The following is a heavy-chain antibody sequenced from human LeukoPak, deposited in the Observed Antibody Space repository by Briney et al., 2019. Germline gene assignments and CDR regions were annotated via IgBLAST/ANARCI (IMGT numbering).Heavy chain of an antibody. CDR3: ARDNYYDSSDDAFDI. D-gene: IGHD3-22*01. V-gene: IGHV1-18*01. CDR1: GYTFTSYG. CDR2: ISAYNGNT. Sequence: ASVKVSCKASGYTFTSYGISWVRQAPGQGLEWMGWISAYNGNTNYAQKLQGRVTMTTDKSTSTAYMELRSLRSDDTAVYYCARDNYYDSSDDAFDIWGQGTMVTVPS. J-gene: IGHJ3*02.